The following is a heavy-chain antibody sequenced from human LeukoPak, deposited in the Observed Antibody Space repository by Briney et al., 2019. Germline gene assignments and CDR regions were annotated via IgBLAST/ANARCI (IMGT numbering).Heavy chain of an antibody. CDR3: ARTSVGYSSSWYGQWEAFDI. CDR1: GGSISSGSYY. Sequence: SQTLSLTCTVSGGSISSGSYYWSWIRQPAGKGLEGIGRIYTSGSPNYNPSLKSRVTISVDTSKNQFSLKLSSVTAADTAVYYCARTSVGYSSSWYGQWEAFDIWGQGTMVTVSS. J-gene: IGHJ3*02. D-gene: IGHD6-13*01. CDR2: IYTSGSP. V-gene: IGHV4-61*02.